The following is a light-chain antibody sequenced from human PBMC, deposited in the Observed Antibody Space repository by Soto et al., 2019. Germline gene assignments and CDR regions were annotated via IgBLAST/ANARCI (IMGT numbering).Light chain of an antibody. CDR2: GIS. CDR3: QQYSKWPIT. V-gene: IGKV3-15*01. J-gene: IGKJ5*01. CDR1: QSVNSN. Sequence: EMVITQSPAILSVSPGESATLSCRASQSVNSNYLAWYQQHPGQPPRLLIYGISTRATGTPARFSGSGSGTEFSLTISSLQSEDFAVYYCQQYSKWPITFGQGTRLEIK.